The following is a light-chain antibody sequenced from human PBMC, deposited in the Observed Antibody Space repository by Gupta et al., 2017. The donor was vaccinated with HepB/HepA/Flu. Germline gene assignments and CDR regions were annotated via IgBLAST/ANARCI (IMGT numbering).Light chain of an antibody. Sequence: QSALTQPASVSGSPGQSITISCSGTSSDVGNYNLVSWYQQHPGKAPKLMIYEVSKGPSGVSNRFSGSKSGNTASLTISGLQAEDEADYYCCSYAGTTTYVFGTGTKVTVL. CDR1: SSDVGNYNL. J-gene: IGLJ1*01. V-gene: IGLV2-23*02. CDR3: CSYAGTTTYV. CDR2: EVS.